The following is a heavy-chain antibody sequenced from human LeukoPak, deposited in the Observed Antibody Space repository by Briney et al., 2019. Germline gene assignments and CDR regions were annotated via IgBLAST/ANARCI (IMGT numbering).Heavy chain of an antibody. V-gene: IGHV3-23*01. CDR1: GFTFSSYA. J-gene: IGHJ4*02. CDR3: AKDQTVAGFYFDY. D-gene: IGHD6-19*01. Sequence: GGSLRLSCAASGFTFSSYAMSWVRQAPGKGLEWVSAISGSGGSTYYADSVKGRFTTSRDNSKNTLYLQMNSLRAEDTAVYYCAKDQTVAGFYFDYWGQGTLVTVSS. CDR2: ISGSGGST.